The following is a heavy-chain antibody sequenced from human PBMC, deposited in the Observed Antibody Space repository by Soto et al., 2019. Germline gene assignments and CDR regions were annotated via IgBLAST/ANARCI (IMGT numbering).Heavy chain of an antibody. CDR3: ARGIQLWLSPPDY. Sequence: PSETLSLTCTVSGGSISSGDYYWSWIRQPPGKGLEWIGYIYYSGSTYYNPSLKSRVTISVDTSKNQFSLKLSSVTAADTAVYYCARGIQLWLSPPDYWGQGTLVTVSS. CDR2: IYYSGST. D-gene: IGHD5-18*01. V-gene: IGHV4-30-4*01. J-gene: IGHJ4*02. CDR1: GGSISSGDYY.